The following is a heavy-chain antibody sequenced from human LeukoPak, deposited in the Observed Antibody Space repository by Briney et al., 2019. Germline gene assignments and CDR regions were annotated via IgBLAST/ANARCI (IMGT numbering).Heavy chain of an antibody. Sequence: GGSLRLSCAASGFTFSSYAMSWVRQAPGKGLEWVSAISGSGGSTYYADSVKGRFTISRDNFKNTLYLQMNSLRAEDTAVYYCAKYTSGSYYYFAYWGQGTLVTVSS. CDR2: ISGSGGST. D-gene: IGHD1-26*01. J-gene: IGHJ4*02. CDR3: AKYTSGSYYYFAY. V-gene: IGHV3-23*01. CDR1: GFTFSSYA.